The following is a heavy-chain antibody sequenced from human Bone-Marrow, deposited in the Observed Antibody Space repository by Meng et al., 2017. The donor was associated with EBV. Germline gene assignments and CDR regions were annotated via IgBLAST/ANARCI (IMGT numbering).Heavy chain of an antibody. Sequence: QVLLQQWGAGLLKPSETLSLTCAVYGGSFNGYYWTWTRQPPGKGLEWIGEINHRGNSYHNPSLKSRVTISVDTSKNQFSLRLSSVTAADTAVYYCARGDLTDAFDIWGQGTMVTVSS. CDR1: GGSFNGYY. J-gene: IGHJ3*02. CDR2: INHRGNS. V-gene: IGHV4-34*01. CDR3: ARGDLTDAFDI.